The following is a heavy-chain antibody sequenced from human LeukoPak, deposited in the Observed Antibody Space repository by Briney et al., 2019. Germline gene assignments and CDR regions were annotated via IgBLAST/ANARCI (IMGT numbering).Heavy chain of an antibody. CDR2: IYYSGST. Sequence: PSETLSLTCTVSGGSISSYYWSWIRQPPGKGLEWIGYIYYSGSTNYNPSLKSRVTISVDTSKNQFSLKLSSVTAADTAVYYCARADLSVTTAPLSWFDPWGQGTLVTVSS. V-gene: IGHV4-59*01. CDR1: GGSISSYY. D-gene: IGHD4-17*01. CDR3: ARADLSVTTAPLSWFDP. J-gene: IGHJ5*02.